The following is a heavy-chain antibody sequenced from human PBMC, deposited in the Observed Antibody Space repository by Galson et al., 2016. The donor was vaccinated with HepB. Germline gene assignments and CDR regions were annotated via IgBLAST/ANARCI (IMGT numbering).Heavy chain of an antibody. V-gene: IGHV3-21*01. CDR2: ISSCSAFV. J-gene: IGHJ5*02. CDR1: GFPFSRYG. D-gene: IGHD5-12*01. CDR3: ARDRGYGGYGAYNWFDP. Sequence: SLRLSCAASGFPFSRYGMNWVRQAPGKGLEWVSSISSCSAFVYYADSLKGRFTISRDNAKDSLYLQINSLRGEDTAVYYCARDRGYGGYGAYNWFDPWGQGTLVTVSS.